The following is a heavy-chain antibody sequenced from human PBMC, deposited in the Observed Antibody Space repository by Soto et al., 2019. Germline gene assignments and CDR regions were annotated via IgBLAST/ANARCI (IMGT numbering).Heavy chain of an antibody. V-gene: IGHV3-72*01. CDR2: SRNKANSYTT. CDR3: ARDLGS. CDR1: GFTFSDHY. Sequence: EVQLVESGGGLVQPGGSLRLSCAASGFTFSDHYMDWVRQAPGKGLEWVGRSRNKANSYTTEYAASVRGRFTISRDDSKYSLYLQMNSLKTDDTAVYYCARDLGSWGQGTLVTVSS. J-gene: IGHJ5*02.